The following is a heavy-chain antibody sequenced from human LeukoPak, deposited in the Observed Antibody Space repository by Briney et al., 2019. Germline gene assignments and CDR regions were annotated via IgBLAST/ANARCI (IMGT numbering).Heavy chain of an antibody. CDR1: GFTFSGSA. Sequence: GGSLRLSCAASGFTFSGSALHWVRQASGKGLEWVGRIRSKANSYTTAYTASVKGRFTISRDDSNNTAFLQMNSPKTEDTAVYYCTRAYGGNSYDAFDMWGQGTMVTVSS. D-gene: IGHD4-23*01. V-gene: IGHV3-73*01. J-gene: IGHJ3*02. CDR2: IRSKANSYTT. CDR3: TRAYGGNSYDAFDM.